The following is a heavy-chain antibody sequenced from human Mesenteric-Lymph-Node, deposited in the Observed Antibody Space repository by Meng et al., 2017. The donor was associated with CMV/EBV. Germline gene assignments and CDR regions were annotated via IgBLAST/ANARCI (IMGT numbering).Heavy chain of an antibody. CDR2: INHSGGT. J-gene: IGHJ6*02. CDR1: GGSFSGYY. Sequence: SETLSLTCAVYGGSFSGYYWSWIRQPPGKGLEWIGEINHSGGTNYNPSLKSRVTISVDTSKNQFSLKLSSVTAADTAVYYCVGVVIMVNYYYGMDVWGQGTTVTVSS. D-gene: IGHD3-3*01. V-gene: IGHV4-34*01. CDR3: VGVVIMVNYYYGMDV.